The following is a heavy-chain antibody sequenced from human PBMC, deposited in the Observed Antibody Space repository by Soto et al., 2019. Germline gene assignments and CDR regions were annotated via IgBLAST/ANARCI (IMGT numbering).Heavy chain of an antibody. CDR3: ARDTAYYYDSSGYHDY. V-gene: IGHV3-33*01. CDR2: IWYDGSNK. D-gene: IGHD3-22*01. CDR1: GFTFSSYG. Sequence: GGSLRLSCAASGFTFSSYGMHWVRQAPGKGLEWVEVIWYDGSNKYYADSVKGRFTISRDNSKNTLYLQMNSLRAEDTAVYYCARDTAYYYDSSGYHDYWGQGTLVTVSS. J-gene: IGHJ4*02.